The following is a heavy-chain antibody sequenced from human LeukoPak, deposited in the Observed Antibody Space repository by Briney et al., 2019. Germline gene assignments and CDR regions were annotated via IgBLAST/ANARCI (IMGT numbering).Heavy chain of an antibody. J-gene: IGHJ4*02. CDR2: INIDGSST. Sequence: GGSLRLSCAASGFTFSIYYMHWVRQTPGEGLVWVSRINIDGSSTRYADSVKGRFTISRDNAKNMLYLEMSSLRAEDTAVYYCARSHTSYTSTWDFSYYFNFWGQGSLVTVSS. CDR1: GFTFSIYY. D-gene: IGHD6-13*01. CDR3: ARSHTSYTSTWDFSYYFNF. V-gene: IGHV3-74*01.